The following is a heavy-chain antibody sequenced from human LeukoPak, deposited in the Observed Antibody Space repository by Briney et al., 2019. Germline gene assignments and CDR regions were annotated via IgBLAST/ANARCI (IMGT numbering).Heavy chain of an antibody. J-gene: IGHJ4*02. CDR1: GGTFSSYA. D-gene: IGHD1-26*01. Sequence: ASVKVSCKASGGTFSSYAISWVRQAPGQGLEWMGGIIPIFGTANYAQKFQGRVTTTTDESTSTAYMELSSLRSEDTAVYYCAREGIVGATTLGYWGQGTLVAVSS. CDR3: AREGIVGATTLGY. V-gene: IGHV1-69*05. CDR2: IIPIFGTA.